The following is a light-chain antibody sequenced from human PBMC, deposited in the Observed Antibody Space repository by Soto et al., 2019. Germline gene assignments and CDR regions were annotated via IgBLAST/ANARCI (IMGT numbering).Light chain of an antibody. J-gene: IGKJ4*01. V-gene: IGKV3-11*01. CDR3: QQRSNWPLT. Sequence: EIVLTQSPGTLSLSPGERAIVSCRASQTVSSSYLAWYQQKPGQAPRLLIYGASNRATGIPARFSGSGSGTDFTLTISSLEPEDFAVYYCQQRSNWPLTFGGGTKVDI. CDR2: GAS. CDR1: QTVSSSY.